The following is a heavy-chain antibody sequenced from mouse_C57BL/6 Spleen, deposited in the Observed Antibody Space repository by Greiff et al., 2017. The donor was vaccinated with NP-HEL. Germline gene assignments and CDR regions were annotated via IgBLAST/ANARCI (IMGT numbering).Heavy chain of an antibody. CDR2: INPSSGYT. V-gene: IGHV1-7*01. D-gene: IGHD1-2*01. Sequence: QVQLQQSGAELAKPGASVKLSCKASGYTFTSYWMHWVKQRPGQGLEWIGYINPSSGYTTYNQKFKDKATLTADKSSSTAYMQLSSLTYADSAVSSCAGSDGAMDYWGQGTSVTVSS. CDR3: AGSDGAMDY. J-gene: IGHJ4*01. CDR1: GYTFTSYW.